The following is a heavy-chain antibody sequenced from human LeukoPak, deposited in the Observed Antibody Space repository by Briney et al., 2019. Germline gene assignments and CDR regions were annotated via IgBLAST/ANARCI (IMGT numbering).Heavy chain of an antibody. CDR2: IRSKAYGGTT. J-gene: IGHJ4*02. CDR3: SRDRRAAAAD. V-gene: IGHV3-49*03. CDR1: GFTFGDYV. D-gene: IGHD6-13*01. Sequence: PGGSLRLSCTASGFTFGDYVMSWFRQAPGKGLEWVGFIRSKAYGGTTQYAASVKGRFTISRDDSKSIAYLQMNSLKTEDTAVYYCSRDRRAAAADWGQGTLVTVSS.